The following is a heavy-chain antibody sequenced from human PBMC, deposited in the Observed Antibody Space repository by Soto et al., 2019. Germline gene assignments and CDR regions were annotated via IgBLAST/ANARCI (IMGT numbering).Heavy chain of an antibody. D-gene: IGHD6-19*01. CDR3: AKGGWLDDY. Sequence: EVQLLESGGGLVQPGGSLRLSCAASGFTFSTYVMTWVRQAPGKGLEWVSAISASGGDTYYADSVKGRFTISRDNSKKTLYLQMNSLRDEDTAIYYCAKGGWLDDYGAKGTLVTVSA. J-gene: IGHJ4*02. V-gene: IGHV3-23*01. CDR2: ISASGGDT. CDR1: GFTFSTYV.